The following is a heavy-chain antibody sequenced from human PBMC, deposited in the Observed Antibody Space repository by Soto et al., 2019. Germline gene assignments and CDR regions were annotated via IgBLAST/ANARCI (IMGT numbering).Heavy chain of an antibody. V-gene: IGHV3-48*02. Sequence: PGGSLRLSCAASGFTFSSYSMNWVRQAPGKWLEWVSYISSSSSSIYYADSVKGRFTISRDNAKNSLYLQMNSLRDEDTAVYYCARGRVRIAENWFDPWGQGXLVTVYS. J-gene: IGHJ5*02. D-gene: IGHD6-13*01. CDR2: ISSSSSSI. CDR1: GFTFSSYS. CDR3: ARGRVRIAENWFDP.